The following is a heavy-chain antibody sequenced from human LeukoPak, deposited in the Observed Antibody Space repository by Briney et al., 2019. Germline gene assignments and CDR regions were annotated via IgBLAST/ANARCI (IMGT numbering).Heavy chain of an antibody. Sequence: SETLSLTCTVSGGSISSYYWSWIRQPAGKGLEWIGRIYTSGSTNYNPSLKSRVTMSVDTSKNQFSLKLSSVTAADTAVYYCARDLPPMVRGVIMPNFDYWGQGTLVTVSS. CDR3: ARDLPPMVRGVIMPNFDY. D-gene: IGHD3-10*01. CDR1: GGSISSYY. J-gene: IGHJ4*02. CDR2: IYTSGST. V-gene: IGHV4-4*07.